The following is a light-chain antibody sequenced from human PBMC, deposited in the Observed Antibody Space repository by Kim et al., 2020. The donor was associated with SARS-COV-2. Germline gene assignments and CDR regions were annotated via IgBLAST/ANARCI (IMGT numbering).Light chain of an antibody. CDR2: DVS. V-gene: IGLV2-14*03. CDR1: SMDVGGYNY. J-gene: IGLJ1*01. Sequence: ITRTFTRTSMDVGGYNYVSYYQQHPGKAPKHMIYDVSNRPSGFSNRFSGSKSGNTASLTISGLQAEDEADYYCSSYTSSSTLHVFGTGTKVTVL. CDR3: SSYTSSSTLHV.